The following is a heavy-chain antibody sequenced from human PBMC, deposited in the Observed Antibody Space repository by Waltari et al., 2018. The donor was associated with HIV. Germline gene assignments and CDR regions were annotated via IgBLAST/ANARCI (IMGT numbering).Heavy chain of an antibody. CDR1: GVGCRDYT. V-gene: IGHV3-21*04. CDR3: TTLADTTMGRDWYFDL. CDR2: VSQRGDYV. D-gene: IGHD3-10*01. J-gene: IGHJ2*01. Sequence: VYLVESGGGMVKPGGSLKLSCEAHGVGCRDYTVYWVRQSPGKGLEWVSSVSQRGDYVYYTDAMQGRLSITRDNSKNLMFLEMTRLRPEDSATYFCTTLADTTMGRDWYFDLWGRGVWVIVST.